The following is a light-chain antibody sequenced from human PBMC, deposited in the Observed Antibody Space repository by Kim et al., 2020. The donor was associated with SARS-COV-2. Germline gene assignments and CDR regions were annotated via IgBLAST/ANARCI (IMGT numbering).Light chain of an antibody. Sequence: VSPGQTVSITCSGDKLGDRYTCWYQQKPGQSPVLVIYQDNKRPSGIPERFSGSFSGNTATLTISGTQAMDEADYYCQAWDSSTNYVFGTGTKVTVL. CDR2: QDN. J-gene: IGLJ1*01. CDR1: KLGDRY. V-gene: IGLV3-1*01. CDR3: QAWDSSTNYV.